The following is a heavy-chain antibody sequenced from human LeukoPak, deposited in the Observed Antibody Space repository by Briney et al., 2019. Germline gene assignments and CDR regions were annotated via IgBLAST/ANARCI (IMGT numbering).Heavy chain of an antibody. V-gene: IGHV3-74*01. Sequence: GGSLRLSCAASGFTFSSYWMHWVRQAPGKGLVWVPRINSDGSSTSYADSVKGRFTISRDNAKNTLYLQMNSLRAEDTAVYYCARDQPLRLRQLYYYYMDVWGKGTTVTVSS. J-gene: IGHJ6*03. D-gene: IGHD6-25*01. CDR1: GFTFSSYW. CDR2: INSDGSST. CDR3: ARDQPLRLRQLYYYYMDV.